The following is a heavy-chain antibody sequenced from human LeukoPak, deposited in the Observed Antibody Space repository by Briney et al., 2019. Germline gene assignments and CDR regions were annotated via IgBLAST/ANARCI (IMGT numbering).Heavy chain of an antibody. V-gene: IGHV3-23*01. CDR3: AKDSRGGLLGG. Sequence: GGSLRLSCADSGLTFSSYAMTWVRQAPGKGLEWVSGISASGDSTYYADSVKGRFTISRDNSKNTLYLQMNSLRAEDTALYYCAKDSRGGLLGGWGQGTLVTVSS. CDR1: GLTFSSYA. D-gene: IGHD3-10*01. CDR2: ISASGDST. J-gene: IGHJ4*02.